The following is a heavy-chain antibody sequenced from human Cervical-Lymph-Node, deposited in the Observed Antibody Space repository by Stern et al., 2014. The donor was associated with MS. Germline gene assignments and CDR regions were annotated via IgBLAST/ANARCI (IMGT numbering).Heavy chain of an antibody. V-gene: IGHV1-46*03. Sequence: QLVQSGAEVKKPGASVRISCKTSGYTFSYYYIHWVRQAPGQGLEWMGILNPSGGGTTYAETFQGRLTMARDTSTSTVYMELSSLRSDDTAVYYCARERGSARSGSDFWSAYWLDPWGQGTLVTVSA. J-gene: IGHJ5*02. CDR1: GYTFSYYY. CDR2: LNPSGGGT. CDR3: ARERGSARSGSDFWSAYWLDP. D-gene: IGHD3-3*01.